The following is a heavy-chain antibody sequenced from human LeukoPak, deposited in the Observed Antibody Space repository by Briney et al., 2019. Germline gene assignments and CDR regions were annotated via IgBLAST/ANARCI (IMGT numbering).Heavy chain of an antibody. V-gene: IGHV4-59*01. D-gene: IGHD1-26*01. J-gene: IGHJ4*02. CDR1: GGFISGYY. CDR2: IYYNGST. Sequence: SETLSLTCTVSGGFISGYYWSWIRQSPGKGLEWIGYIYYNGSTSHNPSLKSRLTISVDTSKKQFSLKLCSVTAADTAVYYCARDFNSGYGGRYIDYWGQGTLVTVSS. CDR3: ARDFNSGYGGRYIDY.